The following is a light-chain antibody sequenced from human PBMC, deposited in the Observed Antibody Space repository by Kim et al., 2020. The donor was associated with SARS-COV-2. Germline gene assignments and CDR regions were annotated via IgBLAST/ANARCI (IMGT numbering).Light chain of an antibody. V-gene: IGLV3-1*01. CDR3: QAWDSSTAWV. CDR1: KLGEKY. J-gene: IGLJ3*02. CDR2: QDS. Sequence: SPGQTASITCSGDKLGEKYACWYQQKPGQSPVLVIYQDSKRPSGIPERFSGSNSGNTATLTISGTQAMDEADYYCQAWDSSTAWVFGGGTQLTVL.